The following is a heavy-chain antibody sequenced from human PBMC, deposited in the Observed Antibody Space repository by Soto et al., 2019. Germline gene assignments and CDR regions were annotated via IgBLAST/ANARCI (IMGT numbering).Heavy chain of an antibody. Sequence: QVQLQQWGAGLLKPSETLSLTCAVYGGSFSGYYWSWIRQPPGKALEWIGEINHSGSTNYNPSLKSRVTISVDTSKNQFSLKLSSVTAADTAVYYCARGEYCTNGVCYSPDYYYYGMDVWGQGTTVTVSS. V-gene: IGHV4-34*01. J-gene: IGHJ6*02. CDR1: GGSFSGYY. CDR3: ARGEYCTNGVCYSPDYYYYGMDV. CDR2: INHSGST. D-gene: IGHD2-8*01.